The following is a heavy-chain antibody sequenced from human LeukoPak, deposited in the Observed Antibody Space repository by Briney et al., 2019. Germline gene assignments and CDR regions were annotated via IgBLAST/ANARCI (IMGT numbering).Heavy chain of an antibody. Sequence: PGGSLRLSCAASGFTFSNYAIQWVRQAPGKGLEWVAVISYDGSNKYYADSVKGRFTISRDNSKNTLFLQMNSLRAEDTAVYYCARDNNGGYWGQGTLVTVSS. CDR1: GFTFSNYA. J-gene: IGHJ4*02. CDR3: ARDNNGGY. V-gene: IGHV3-30*04. CDR2: ISYDGSNK. D-gene: IGHD1-14*01.